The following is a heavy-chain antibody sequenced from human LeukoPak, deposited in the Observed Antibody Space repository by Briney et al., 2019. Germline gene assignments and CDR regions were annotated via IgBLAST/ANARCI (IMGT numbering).Heavy chain of an antibody. D-gene: IGHD2-2*01. CDR2: IYPGDSDT. CDR3: ARQSSGGYCSGATCYLLDAFDT. V-gene: IGHV5-51*01. J-gene: IGHJ3*02. Sequence: GESLKISCKGSGYSFTTSWIGWVRQMPGKGLEWMGIIYPGDSDTRYSPSFQGQVTISADKSLTTAYLQWGSLKASDTAMYCCARQSSGGYCSGATCYLLDAFDTWGQGTMVTVSS. CDR1: GYSFTTSW.